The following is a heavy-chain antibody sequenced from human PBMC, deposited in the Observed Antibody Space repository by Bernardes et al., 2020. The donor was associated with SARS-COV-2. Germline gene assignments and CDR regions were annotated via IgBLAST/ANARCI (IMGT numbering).Heavy chain of an antibody. CDR2: ITGSDDTT. Sequence: GGSLRLSCAASGFTFSSYAMTWVRQAPGKGLEWVSAITGSDDTTYYADSVKGRFTISRDNSKNTLYLHMNSLRAEDTAVYYCAKERRYNSAWYPIQFDYWSPGTLVTVSS. J-gene: IGHJ4*02. D-gene: IGHD6-19*01. CDR3: AKERRYNSAWYPIQFDY. V-gene: IGHV3-23*01. CDR1: GFTFSSYA.